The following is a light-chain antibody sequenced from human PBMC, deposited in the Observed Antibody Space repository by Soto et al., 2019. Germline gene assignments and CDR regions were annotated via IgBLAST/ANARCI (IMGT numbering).Light chain of an antibody. CDR2: SNN. Sequence: QSVLTQPPSASRTPGQRVTISCSGSSSNIGGNTVTWYQQLPGTAPKVLIYSNNQRPSGVPDRFSGSKSGTSASLAISGLQSEDEADYYCAAWDDSLNGWVFGGGTKLTVL. J-gene: IGLJ3*02. CDR3: AAWDDSLNGWV. V-gene: IGLV1-44*01. CDR1: SSNIGGNT.